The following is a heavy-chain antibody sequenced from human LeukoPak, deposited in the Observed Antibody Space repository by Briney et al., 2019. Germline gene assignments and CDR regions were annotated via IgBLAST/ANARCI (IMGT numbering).Heavy chain of an antibody. V-gene: IGHV4-4*07. Sequence: SETLSLTCTVSGGSISSYYWSWIRQPAGKGLEWIGRIYTSGSTNYNPSLKSRVTMSVDTSKNQFSLKLSSVTAADTAVYYCARDVQFGDPEYYFDYWGQGTLVTVSS. CDR2: IYTSGST. D-gene: IGHD3-10*01. CDR1: GGSISSYY. J-gene: IGHJ4*02. CDR3: ARDVQFGDPEYYFDY.